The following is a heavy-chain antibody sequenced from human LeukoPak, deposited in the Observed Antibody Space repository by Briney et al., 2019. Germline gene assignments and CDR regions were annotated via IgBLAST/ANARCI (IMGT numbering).Heavy chain of an antibody. V-gene: IGHV3-23*01. J-gene: IGHJ6*03. CDR2: ISGSGGST. D-gene: IGHD2-2*01. CDR1: GFTFSSYG. Sequence: PGGTLRLSCAASGFTFSSYGMSWVRQAPGKGLEWVSAISGSGGSTYYADSVKGRFTISRDNSKNTLYLQMNSLRAEDTAVYYCAKAKRPKYCSSTSCYFYYYYYMDVWGKGTTVTVSS. CDR3: AKAKRPKYCSSTSCYFYYYYYMDV.